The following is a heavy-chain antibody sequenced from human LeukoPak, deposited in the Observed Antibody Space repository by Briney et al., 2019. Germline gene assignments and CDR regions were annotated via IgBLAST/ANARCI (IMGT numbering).Heavy chain of an antibody. CDR1: GGTFSSYA. Sequence: SVKVSCKASGGTFSSYAISWVRQAPGQGLEWMGGIIPIFGTANYAQKFQGRVTITADESTSTAYMELSSLRSEDTAVYYCARDHRFPTVTTSYYYYYMDVWGKGTTVTVSS. J-gene: IGHJ6*03. CDR2: IIPIFGTA. D-gene: IGHD4-11*01. V-gene: IGHV1-69*13. CDR3: ARDHRFPTVTTSYYYYYMDV.